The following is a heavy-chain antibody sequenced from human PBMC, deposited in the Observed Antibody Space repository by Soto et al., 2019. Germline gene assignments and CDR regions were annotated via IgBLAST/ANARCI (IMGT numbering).Heavy chain of an antibody. Sequence: SETLSLTCAVYGGSFSGYYWSWIRQPPGKGLEWIGEINHSGSTNYNPSLKSRVTISVDTSKNQFSLKLSSVTAADTAVYYCARRRRIAARRGKVKWFDPWGQGTLVTVSS. D-gene: IGHD6-6*01. CDR3: ARRRRIAARRGKVKWFDP. V-gene: IGHV4-34*01. CDR1: GGSFSGYY. CDR2: INHSGST. J-gene: IGHJ5*02.